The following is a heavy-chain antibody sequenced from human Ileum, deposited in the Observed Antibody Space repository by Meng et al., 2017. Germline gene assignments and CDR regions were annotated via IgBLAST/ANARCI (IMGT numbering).Heavy chain of an antibody. CDR1: SGSISSSNW. Sequence: SETLSLTCAVSSGSISSSNWWCWVRQPPGKGLEWMGEISQSGTTYYNPSLKSRVTITGDWSKNQFSLNLNSVTAADTTLYYCVRQGMTSYSWGYWGQGTLVTVSS. CDR3: VRQGMTSYSWGY. J-gene: IGHJ4*02. CDR2: ISQSGTT. D-gene: IGHD3-9*01. V-gene: IGHV4-4*02.